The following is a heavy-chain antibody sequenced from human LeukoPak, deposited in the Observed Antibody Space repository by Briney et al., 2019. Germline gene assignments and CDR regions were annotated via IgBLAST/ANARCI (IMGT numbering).Heavy chain of an antibody. D-gene: IGHD3-10*01. V-gene: IGHV3-53*05. CDR2: IYSGGGT. J-gene: IGHJ4*02. CDR1: GLVFSNYG. Sequence: GGSLRLSCIASGLVFSNYGMSWIRQAPGKGLEWVSVIYSGGGTYYADSVKGRFTISRDNSKNTLYLQMTSLRADDTAVYYCARGGSAWFGGIDYWGQGTLVTVSS. CDR3: ARGGSAWFGGIDY.